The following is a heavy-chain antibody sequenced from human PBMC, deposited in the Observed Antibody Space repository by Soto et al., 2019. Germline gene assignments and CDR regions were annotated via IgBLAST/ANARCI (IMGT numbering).Heavy chain of an antibody. CDR3: ARDTVPYYGSGSYYDWFDP. CDR2: INAGNGNT. V-gene: IGHV1-3*01. J-gene: IGHJ5*02. D-gene: IGHD3-10*01. Sequence: QVQLVQSGAEVKKPGASVKVSCKASGYTFTSYAMHWVRQAPGQRLEWMGWINAGNGNTKYSQKFQGRVTITRDTSASTAYMELSSLRSEDTAVYYCARDTVPYYGSGSYYDWFDPWGQGTLVTVSS. CDR1: GYTFTSYA.